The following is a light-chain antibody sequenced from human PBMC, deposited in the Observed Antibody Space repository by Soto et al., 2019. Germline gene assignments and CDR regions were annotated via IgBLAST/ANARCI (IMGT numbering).Light chain of an antibody. V-gene: IGKV3-11*01. J-gene: IGKJ5*01. Sequence: ELVLTQSPATLSLSPGERATLSCRASQNVSSYLAWYQQKPGQAPRLLIYGASNRATGIPARFSGSGSGTDFTLTISSLEPEDFAVYYCQQRSNFITFGQGTRLEIK. CDR3: QQRSNFIT. CDR2: GAS. CDR1: QNVSSY.